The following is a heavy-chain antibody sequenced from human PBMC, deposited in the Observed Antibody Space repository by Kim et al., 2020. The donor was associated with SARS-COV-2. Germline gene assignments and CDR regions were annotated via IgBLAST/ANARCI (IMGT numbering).Heavy chain of an antibody. D-gene: IGHD1-26*01. CDR1: GYTFTSYG. CDR2: ISGYNGNT. CDR3: GLVGSYYSGGMDV. J-gene: IGHJ6*02. V-gene: IGHV1-18*01. Sequence: ASVKVSCKASGYTFTSYGISWVRQAPGQGLEWMGWISGYNGNTNYAQKLQGRVTMTTDTSTSTAYMELRSLRSDDTAVYFCGLVGSYYSGGMDVWGQGTTVTVSS.